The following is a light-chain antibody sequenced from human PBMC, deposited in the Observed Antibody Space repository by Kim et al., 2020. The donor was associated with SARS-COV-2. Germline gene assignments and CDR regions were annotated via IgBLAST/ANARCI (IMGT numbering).Light chain of an antibody. CDR1: QSITYS. V-gene: IGKV1-39*01. Sequence: RSAFVGDSVTITCRASQSITYSLNWYQKKRGKGHKLQIYAANGLQSGVPTRFRGSGSGKDFTLTITNLQLEDFATYYCQQSYRQHTFGPGTKLEI. CDR3: QQSYRQHT. J-gene: IGKJ2*01. CDR2: AAN.